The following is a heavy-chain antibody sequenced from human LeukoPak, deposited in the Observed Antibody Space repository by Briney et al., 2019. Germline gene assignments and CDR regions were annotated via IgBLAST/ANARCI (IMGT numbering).Heavy chain of an antibody. CDR3: ARSTPATEFDH. CDR2: ISSSSIYT. D-gene: IGHD5-12*01. Sequence: GGSLRLSCAASGLTFISYAMNWVRQAPGKGLEWVSSISSSSIYTYYSDSVKGRFTISRDNAKNSLYLQMNSLRAEDTAVYYCARSTPATEFDHWGQGTLVTVSS. J-gene: IGHJ4*02. V-gene: IGHV3-21*01. CDR1: GLTFISYA.